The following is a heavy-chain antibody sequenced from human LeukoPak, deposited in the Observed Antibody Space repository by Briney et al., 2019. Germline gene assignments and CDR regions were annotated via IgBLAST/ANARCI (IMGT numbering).Heavy chain of an antibody. CDR2: INPSGGGT. CDR1: GYTFTSYY. J-gene: IGHJ6*03. Sequence: GASVKVSCKASGYTFTSYYMHWVRQAPGQGLEWMGIINPSGGGTNYAQKFQGRVTMTRDTSISTAYMELSRLRSDDTAVYYCARGGSQKYYYYYMDVWGKGTTVTVSS. D-gene: IGHD1-26*01. V-gene: IGHV1-2*02. CDR3: ARGGSQKYYYYYMDV.